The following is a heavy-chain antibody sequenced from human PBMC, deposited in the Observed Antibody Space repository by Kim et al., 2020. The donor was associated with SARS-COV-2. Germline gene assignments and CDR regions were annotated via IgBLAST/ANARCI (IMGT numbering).Heavy chain of an antibody. J-gene: IGHJ5*02. D-gene: IGHD3-10*01. CDR2: INGGNGYT. Sequence: ASVKVSCKASGYTFSSYAIHWMRQAPGQSLEWMGWINGGNGYTKYSQKIQDRINITRDTSASTAHMELSSLRSEDTAVYYCARGPNYYGSGSYYKGWFDPWGQGSLVTVSS. CDR1: GYTFSSYA. V-gene: IGHV1-3*01. CDR3: ARGPNYYGSGSYYKGWFDP.